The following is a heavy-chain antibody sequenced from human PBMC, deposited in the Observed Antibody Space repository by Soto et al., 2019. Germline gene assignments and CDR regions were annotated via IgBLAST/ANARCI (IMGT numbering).Heavy chain of an antibody. CDR3: ARGGISHWAYFYYMDV. V-gene: IGHV4-34*01. CDR2: INHSGST. J-gene: IGHJ6*03. D-gene: IGHD2-21*01. CDR1: GGSFSGYY. Sequence: SETLSLTCAVYGGSFSGYYWSWIRQPPGKGLEWIGEINHSGSTNYNPSLKSRVTISVDTSKNQFSLKLSSVTAADTATYYCARGGISHWAYFYYMDVWDRGTTVTVSS.